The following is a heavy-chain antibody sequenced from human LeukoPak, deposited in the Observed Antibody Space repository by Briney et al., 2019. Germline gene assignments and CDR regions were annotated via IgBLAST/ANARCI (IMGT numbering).Heavy chain of an antibody. CDR3: ARLVTTTRGWFDP. V-gene: IGHV4-61*01. CDR1: GDPIGIGSYY. CDR2: VFFTGDT. J-gene: IGHJ5*02. Sequence: SETLSLTCTVSGDPIGIGSYYWSWIRQPPGKGLEWIGHVFFTGDTYYNPSLKSRLTMSVDTSRNQFSRNLTSVTASDTAFYYCARLVTTTRGWFDPWGQGTLVTVSS. D-gene: IGHD1-1*01.